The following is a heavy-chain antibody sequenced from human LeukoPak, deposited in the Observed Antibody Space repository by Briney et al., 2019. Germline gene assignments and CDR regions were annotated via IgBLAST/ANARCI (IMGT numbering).Heavy chain of an antibody. CDR2: IFYSGST. CDR1: GGSISSGDYN. J-gene: IGHJ4*02. D-gene: IGHD5-18*01. CDR3: ARRRRGYSYGSFDY. Sequence: PSETLSLTCTVSGGSISSGDYNWSWIRQPPGKGLEWIGYIFYSGSTYYNPSLKSRVTISVDTSKNQFSLKLSSVTAADTAVYYCARRRRGYSYGSFDYWGQGTLVTVSS. V-gene: IGHV4-30-4*01.